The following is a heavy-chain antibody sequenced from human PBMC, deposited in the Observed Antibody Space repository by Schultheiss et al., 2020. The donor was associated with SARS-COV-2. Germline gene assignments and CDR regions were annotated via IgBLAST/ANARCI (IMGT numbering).Heavy chain of an antibody. Sequence: GGSLRLSCAASGFTFSSYAMSWVRQAPGKGLEWVSAISGSGGSTYYADSVKGRFTISRDNSKNTLYLQMNSLRAEDTAVYYCAKGVGPLRDFWSGYSSSYYYYYMDVWGKGTTVTVS. J-gene: IGHJ6*03. CDR3: AKGVGPLRDFWSGYSSSYYYYYMDV. D-gene: IGHD3-3*01. V-gene: IGHV3-23*01. CDR1: GFTFSSYA. CDR2: ISGSGGST.